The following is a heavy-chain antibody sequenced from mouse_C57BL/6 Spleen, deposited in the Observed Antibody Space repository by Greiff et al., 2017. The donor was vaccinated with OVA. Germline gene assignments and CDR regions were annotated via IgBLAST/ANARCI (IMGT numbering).Heavy chain of an antibody. CDR1: GYAFSSYW. CDR3: VRMGNFYFDY. J-gene: IGHJ2*01. V-gene: IGHV1-80*01. Sequence: VMLVESGAELVKPGASVKISCKASGYAFSSYWMNWVKQRPGKGLEWIGQIYPGDGDTNYNGKFKGKATLTADKSSSTAYMQLSSLTSEDSAVYFCVRMGNFYFDYWGQGTTLTVSS. CDR2: IYPGDGDT. D-gene: IGHD2-1*01.